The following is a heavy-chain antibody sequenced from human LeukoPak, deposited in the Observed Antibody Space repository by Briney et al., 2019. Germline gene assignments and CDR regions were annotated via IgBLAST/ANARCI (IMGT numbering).Heavy chain of an antibody. CDR1: GFTFSDYY. Sequence: PGGSLRLSCAACGFTFSDYYMSWIRQAPGKGVEWVSYISSSGGTIYYADSVKGRFAISRDNAKNSLYLQMNSLRAEDTAVYYCASCGGTLVYDPYYYGMDVWGQGTTVTVSS. V-gene: IGHV3-11*01. J-gene: IGHJ6*02. CDR2: ISSSGGTI. D-gene: IGHD5/OR15-5a*01. CDR3: ASCGGTLVYDPYYYGMDV.